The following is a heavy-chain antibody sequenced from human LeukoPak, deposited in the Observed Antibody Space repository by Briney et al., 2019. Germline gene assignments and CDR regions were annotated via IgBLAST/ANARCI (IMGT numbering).Heavy chain of an antibody. CDR3: ARGGVLYSATYHISDY. Sequence: ASVKVSCKASGYSFTDYYMHWVRQAPGQGLEWMGWINPYSGGTNYAQNFQGRVTMTRDTSISTAYMELMRLRSDDTAVYNCARGGVLYSATYHISDYWGQGTLVTVSS. CDR1: GYSFTDYY. D-gene: IGHD1-26*01. V-gene: IGHV1-2*02. J-gene: IGHJ4*02. CDR2: INPYSGGT.